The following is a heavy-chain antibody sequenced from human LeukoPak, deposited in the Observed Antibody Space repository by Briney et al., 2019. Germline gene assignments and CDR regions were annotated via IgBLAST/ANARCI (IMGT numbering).Heavy chain of an antibody. CDR1: GFIFNKAW. Sequence: GGSLRLSCAASGFIFNKAWTNWVRQAPGKGPEWVGRIKSNNDGGTTDYASPVEGRFIISRDDSKNTIYLQMNRLIIDDTAIYYCTPVMVEDRGFWGQGTLVTVSS. V-gene: IGHV3-15*01. J-gene: IGHJ4*02. CDR2: IKSNNDGGTT. D-gene: IGHD2-21*01. CDR3: TPVMVEDRGF.